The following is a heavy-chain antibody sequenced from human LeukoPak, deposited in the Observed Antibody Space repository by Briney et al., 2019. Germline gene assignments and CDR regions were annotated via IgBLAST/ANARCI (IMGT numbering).Heavy chain of an antibody. D-gene: IGHD2-2*01. Sequence: GGSLRLSCAASGFTFSSYWMSWVRQAPGKGLEWVANIKQDGSEKYYVDSVKGRFTISRDNAKNSLYLQMNSLRAEDTAVYYCARGGYCSSTSCYPYNWFDPWGQGTLVTVSS. J-gene: IGHJ5*02. CDR3: ARGGYCSSTSCYPYNWFDP. V-gene: IGHV3-7*03. CDR2: IKQDGSEK. CDR1: GFTFSSYW.